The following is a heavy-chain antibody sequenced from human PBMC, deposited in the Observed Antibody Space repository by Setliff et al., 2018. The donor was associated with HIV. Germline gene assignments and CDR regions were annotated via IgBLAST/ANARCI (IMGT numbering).Heavy chain of an antibody. Sequence: ASVKVSCKASGYTFTDFGLSWVRQAPGQRLEWMGWINAGNGDTKYSQKFQGRVTFTWDTSASTAYMELSSLRSEDTALYYCARDSGDDYSDYYYYGMDVWGQGTTVTVSS. CDR3: ARDSGDDYSDYYYYGMDV. D-gene: IGHD4-4*01. J-gene: IGHJ6*02. V-gene: IGHV1-3*01. CDR1: GYTFTDFG. CDR2: INAGNGDT.